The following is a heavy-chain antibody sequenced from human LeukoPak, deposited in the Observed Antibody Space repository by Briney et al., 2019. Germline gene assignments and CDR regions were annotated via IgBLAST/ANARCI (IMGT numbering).Heavy chain of an antibody. D-gene: IGHD3-22*01. Sequence: ASVKVSCKASGYTFTGYYMHWVRQAPGQGLEWMGWINPNSGGTNYAQKFQGRVTITRDPSISTAYMELSRLRSDDTAVYYCARDTSYYYDSSGYYFFDYWGQGTLVTVSS. CDR2: INPNSGGT. CDR1: GYTFTGYY. V-gene: IGHV1-2*02. J-gene: IGHJ4*02. CDR3: ARDTSYYYDSSGYYFFDY.